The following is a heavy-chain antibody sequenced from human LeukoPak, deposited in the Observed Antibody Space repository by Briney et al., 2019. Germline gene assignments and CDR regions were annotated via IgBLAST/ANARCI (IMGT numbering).Heavy chain of an antibody. CDR2: IYHSGST. V-gene: IGHV4-30-2*01. CDR1: GGSISSGGYY. D-gene: IGHD3-10*01. Sequence: PSETLSLTCTVSGGSISSGGYYWSWIRQPPGKGLEWIGYIYHSGSTYYNPSLKSRVTISVDRSKNQFSLKLSSVTAADTAVYYCARSESMGFGQGGWFDPWGQGTLVTVSS. J-gene: IGHJ5*02. CDR3: ARSESMGFGQGGWFDP.